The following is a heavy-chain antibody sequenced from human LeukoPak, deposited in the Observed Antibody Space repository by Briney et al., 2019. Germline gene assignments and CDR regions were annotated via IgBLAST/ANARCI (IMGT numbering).Heavy chain of an antibody. D-gene: IGHD3-3*01. CDR3: ATEITIFGVVTGQAFDI. CDR2: INPNSGGT. V-gene: IGHV1-2*02. J-gene: IGHJ3*02. Sequence: ASVMVSCKASGYTFTGYYMHWVRQAPGQGLVWLGWINPNSGGTNYAQKFQGRVTMTRDTSTSTAYMELSRLRSDDTAVYYCATEITIFGVVTGQAFDIWGQGTMVTVSS. CDR1: GYTFTGYY.